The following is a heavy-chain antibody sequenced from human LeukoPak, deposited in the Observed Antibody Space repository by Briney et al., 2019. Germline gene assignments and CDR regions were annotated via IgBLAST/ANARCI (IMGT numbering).Heavy chain of an antibody. CDR1: GLTLSSYS. Sequence: GGSLRLSCTASGLTLSSYSMTWVRQAPGKGLEWVSSISGGGSYIYYADSVKGRFTTSRDNARNSLYLQMNSLRAEDTAVYYCARDPTVAEAWWGQGTQVTVSS. CDR2: ISGGGSYI. CDR3: ARDPTVAEAW. V-gene: IGHV3-21*01. J-gene: IGHJ4*02. D-gene: IGHD6-13*01.